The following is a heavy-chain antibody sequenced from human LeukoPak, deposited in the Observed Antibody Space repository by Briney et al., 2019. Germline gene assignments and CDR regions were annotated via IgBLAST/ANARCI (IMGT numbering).Heavy chain of an antibody. D-gene: IGHD3-16*02. Sequence: PGGSLRLSCAASGFTFSSYAMHWVRQAPGKGLGWVAVISYDGSNKYYADSVKGRFTISRDNSKNTLYLQMNSLRAEDTAVYYCAKGEKTRPFGGVIDYWGQGTLVTVSS. CDR3: AKGEKTRPFGGVIDY. CDR2: ISYDGSNK. V-gene: IGHV3-30*04. J-gene: IGHJ4*02. CDR1: GFTFSSYA.